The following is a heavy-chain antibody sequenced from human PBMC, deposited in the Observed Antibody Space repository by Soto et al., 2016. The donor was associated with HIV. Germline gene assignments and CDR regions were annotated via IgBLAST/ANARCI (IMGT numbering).Heavy chain of an antibody. V-gene: IGHV4-59*13. Sequence: QVQLQQWGTGLLKPSETLSLTCAVSNGSFTSYYWTWIRQSPGKGLEWIGSIYFNGTTNYNLSLKSRLTISINRSKKRFSLKVTSVTAADTAIYYCATTTTTISPAHFDHWGQGTLVTVSS. J-gene: IGHJ4*02. CDR1: NGSFTSYY. D-gene: IGHD1-1*01. CDR2: IYFNGTT. CDR3: ATTTTTISPAHFDH.